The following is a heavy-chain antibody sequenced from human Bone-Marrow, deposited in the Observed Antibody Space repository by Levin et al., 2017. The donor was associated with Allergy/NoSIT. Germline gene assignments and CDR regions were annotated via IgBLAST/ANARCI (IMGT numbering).Heavy chain of an antibody. J-gene: IGHJ6*04. Sequence: GESLKISCTASGFTFGDYAMSWFRQAPGKGLEWVGFIRSKAYGGTTEYAASVKGRFTISRDDSKSIAYLQMNSLKTEDTAVYYCTRGSGSSPPPDVWGKGTTVTVSS. CDR2: IRSKAYGGTT. D-gene: IGHD3-10*01. V-gene: IGHV3-49*03. CDR1: GFTFGDYA. CDR3: TRGSGSSPPPDV.